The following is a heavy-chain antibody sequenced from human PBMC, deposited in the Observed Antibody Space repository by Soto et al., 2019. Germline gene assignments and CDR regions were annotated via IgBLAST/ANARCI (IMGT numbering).Heavy chain of an antibody. CDR1: GFTFRNAW. CDR2: IKSKSDNGTA. D-gene: IGHD3-3*01. V-gene: IGHV3-15*01. J-gene: IGHJ4*02. CDR3: TTPNFWSGVYC. Sequence: TGGSLRLSCAASGFTFRNAWMSWVRQFPGKGLEWVGRIKSKSDNGTADHAAPVTGRFTISRDDSKNMLYLQMNSLKTEDTAVYYGTTPNFWSGVYCWGKGSLVPVSS.